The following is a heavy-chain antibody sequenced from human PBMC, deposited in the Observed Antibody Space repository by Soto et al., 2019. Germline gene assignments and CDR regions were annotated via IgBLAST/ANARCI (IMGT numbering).Heavy chain of an antibody. D-gene: IGHD4-17*01. J-gene: IGHJ4*01. CDR3: SISNSYGRGDF. V-gene: IGHV1-69*01. CDR1: GGTLNSYT. CDR2: IIPVFGTT. Sequence: QVQLVQSGAEVKKPGSSVRVSCKASGGTLNSYTISWVRQAPGQGLEWMGGIIPVFGTTDYAQKFQGRVPIAADQSTGTAYLDLFSMRSEDTAIYYCSISNSYGRGDFWGHGTLVTVSS.